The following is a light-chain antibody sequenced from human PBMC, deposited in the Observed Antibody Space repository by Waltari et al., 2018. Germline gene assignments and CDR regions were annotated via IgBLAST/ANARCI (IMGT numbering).Light chain of an antibody. J-gene: IGLJ1*01. CDR2: RNN. CDR1: SPNLGRNP. V-gene: IGLV1-47*01. CDR3: AAWDDILRGYV. Sequence: QSVLTQPPSASGTPGQRVTIPCSGSSPNLGRNPVYWYQQLPGTAPRLLIYRNNRRPSGVPDRFSGSKSGTSASLAISGLRSEDEAYYYCAAWDDILRGYVFGTGTKVTVL.